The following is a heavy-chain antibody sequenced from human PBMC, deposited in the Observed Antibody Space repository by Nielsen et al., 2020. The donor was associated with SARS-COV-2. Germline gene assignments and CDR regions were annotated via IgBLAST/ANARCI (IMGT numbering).Heavy chain of an antibody. V-gene: IGHV3-30*18. J-gene: IGHJ6*02. CDR2: ISYDGSNK. CDR1: GFTFSSYG. CDR3: AKVITIFGAPYYYGMDV. D-gene: IGHD3-3*01. Sequence: GESLKISCAASGFTFSSYGMHWVRQAPGKGLEWVAVISYDGSNKYYADSVKGRFTISRDNSKNTLYLQMNSLRAEDTAVYYCAKVITIFGAPYYYGMDVWGQGTTVTVSS.